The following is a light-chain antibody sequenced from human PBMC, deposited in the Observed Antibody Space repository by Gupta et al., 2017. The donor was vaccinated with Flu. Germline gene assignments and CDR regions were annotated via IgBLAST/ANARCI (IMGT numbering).Light chain of an antibody. CDR3: QLTDRHPPET. J-gene: IGKJ2*01. CDR1: QTIGRY. CDR2: AAS. Sequence: DIQMTQSPSSLSASVGERVTVTCRTSQTIGRYLKWYQQKPGKAPKLLIYAASSLQRGVPSRFSRSGDGRDVTLTSRDRLQDEFAAYYCQLTDRHPPETFGQGTTVEIE. V-gene: IGKV1-39*01.